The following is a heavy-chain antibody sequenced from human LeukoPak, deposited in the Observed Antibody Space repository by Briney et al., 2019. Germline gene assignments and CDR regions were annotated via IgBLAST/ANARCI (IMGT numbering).Heavy chain of an antibody. CDR1: GYSFTSYW. D-gene: IGHD3-22*01. V-gene: IGHV5-51*01. CDR2: IYPGDSDT. J-gene: IGHJ4*02. Sequence: GESLKISCKGSGYSFTSYWIVWVRQMPGKGLEWMGIIYPGDSDTRYSPSFQGQVTISADKSISTAYLQWSSLKASDTAMYYCARLSKYYYDSSGYYPSYWGQGTLVTVSS. CDR3: ARLSKYYYDSSGYYPSY.